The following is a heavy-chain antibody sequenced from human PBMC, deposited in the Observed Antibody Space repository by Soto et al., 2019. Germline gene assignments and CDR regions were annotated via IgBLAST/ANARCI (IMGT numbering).Heavy chain of an antibody. CDR1: GYSVTSYW. V-gene: IGHV5-10-1*01. J-gene: IGHJ3*02. D-gene: IGHD6-19*01. CDR2: IDPSDSYT. CDR3: ASSEVAVAGIGPEVWDFDI. Sequence: PGEALKISGKGSGYSVTSYWSSWVRQMPGKGLEWMGRIDPSDSYTNYSPSFQGHVTISADKSISTAYLQWSSLKASDTAMYYCASSEVAVAGIGPEVWDFDIWGKGTMVTVSS.